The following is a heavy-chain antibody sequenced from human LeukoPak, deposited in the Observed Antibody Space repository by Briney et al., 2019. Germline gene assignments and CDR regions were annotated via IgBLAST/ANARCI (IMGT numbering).Heavy chain of an antibody. Sequence: GGSLRLSCAASGFTFSSYSMNWVRQAPGKGLEWVSSISSSSSYIYYADSVKGRFTISRDNAKNSLYLQMNSLRAEDTAVYYCARGGGSYWRGAFDIWGQGTMVTVSS. CDR3: ARGGGSYWRGAFDI. CDR1: GFTFSSYS. J-gene: IGHJ3*02. D-gene: IGHD1-26*01. V-gene: IGHV3-21*01. CDR2: ISSSSSYI.